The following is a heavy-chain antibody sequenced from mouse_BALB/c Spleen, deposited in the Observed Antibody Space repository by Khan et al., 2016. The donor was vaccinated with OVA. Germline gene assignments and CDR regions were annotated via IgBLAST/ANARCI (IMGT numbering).Heavy chain of an antibody. J-gene: IGHJ2*01. CDR3: ARKNGSDFDY. V-gene: IGHV1-20*02. CDR1: GYSFTGYF. CDR2: INPHIGET. Sequence: EVKLEESGPELVKPGASVKISCKASGYSFTGYFMNWVMQSHGKRLEWIGRINPHIGETFYNQKFTDKATLTVDESSTTAHMELRSLASEDSAVYYCARKNGSDFDYWGQGTTLTVSS. D-gene: IGHD1-1*01.